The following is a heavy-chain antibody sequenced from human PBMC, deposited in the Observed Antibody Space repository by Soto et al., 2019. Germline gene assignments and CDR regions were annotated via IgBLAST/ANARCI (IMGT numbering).Heavy chain of an antibody. V-gene: IGHV3-23*01. Sequence: GGSLRLSCAASGFTFSSYAMSWVRQAPGKGLEWVSAISGSGGSTYYADSVKGRFTISRDNSKNTLYLQMNSLRAEDTAVYYCAKDYYDSSGYPYFDYWGQGTLVTVSS. CDR2: ISGSGGST. J-gene: IGHJ4*02. CDR1: GFTFSSYA. D-gene: IGHD3-22*01. CDR3: AKDYYDSSGYPYFDY.